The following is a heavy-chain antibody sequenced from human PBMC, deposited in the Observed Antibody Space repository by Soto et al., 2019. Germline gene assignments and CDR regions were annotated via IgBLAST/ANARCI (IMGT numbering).Heavy chain of an antibody. CDR3: ARFSRAGVVPYGFDP. V-gene: IGHV4-59*08. CDR2: IYYSGST. J-gene: IGHJ5*02. CDR1: GGSISSYY. Sequence: SETLSLTCTVSGGSISSYYWSWIRQPPGKGLEWIGYIYYSGSTNYNPALKSRLTISVDTSKNQFSLKLSSVTAADTAVYYCARFSRAGVVPYGFDPWGQGTLVTVSS. D-gene: IGHD6-19*01.